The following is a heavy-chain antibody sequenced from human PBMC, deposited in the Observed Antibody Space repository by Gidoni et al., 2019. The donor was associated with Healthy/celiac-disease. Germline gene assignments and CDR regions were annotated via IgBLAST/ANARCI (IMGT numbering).Heavy chain of an antibody. CDR1: GFPFSSYA. CDR3: AKDRGYDFWSGYFL. Sequence: EVQLLESGGGLVQPVVSLRLSFAASGFPFSSYAMSWVRQAPGKGLEWVSAISGSGGSKYYADSVKGRFTISRDNAKNTLYLQMNSLRAEDTAVYYCAKDRGYDFWSGYFLWGQGTLVTVSS. D-gene: IGHD3-3*01. V-gene: IGHV3-23*01. CDR2: ISGSGGSK. J-gene: IGHJ4*02.